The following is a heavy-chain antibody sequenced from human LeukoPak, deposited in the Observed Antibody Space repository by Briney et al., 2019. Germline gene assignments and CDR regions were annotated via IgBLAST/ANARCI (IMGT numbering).Heavy chain of an antibody. Sequence: SETLSLTCSVSDGSISTYYWSWIRQPPGQGLEWLGFIFYSGSTNYNPSLKSRVTISVDTSKNQFSLKLRSVTAADTAVYYCAREGSDYYDSSGALVYWGQGTLVTVSS. D-gene: IGHD3-22*01. CDR3: AREGSDYYDSSGALVY. J-gene: IGHJ4*02. CDR2: IFYSGST. CDR1: DGSISTYY. V-gene: IGHV4-59*01.